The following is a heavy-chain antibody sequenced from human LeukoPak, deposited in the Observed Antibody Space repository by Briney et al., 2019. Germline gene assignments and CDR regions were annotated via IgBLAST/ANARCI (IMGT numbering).Heavy chain of an antibody. CDR3: GRDRHWNQGNFDY. Sequence: ASVKVSYKAFGYTITGYYIHWVRQAPGQGLEWMGWINPNNGGTNSAQKFQGRVTMTRDTSIGTAYMELSRLTYDDTAVYYCGRDRHWNQGNFDYWGQGTLVTVSS. CDR1: GYTITGYY. CDR2: INPNNGGT. D-gene: IGHD1-1*01. V-gene: IGHV1-2*02. J-gene: IGHJ4*02.